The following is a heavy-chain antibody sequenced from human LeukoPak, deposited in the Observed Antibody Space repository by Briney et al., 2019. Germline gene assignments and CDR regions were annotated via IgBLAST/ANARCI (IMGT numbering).Heavy chain of an antibody. Sequence: GGSLRLSCAASGFTFSSYGMHWVRQAPGKGLEWVAVISYDGSNKYYADSVKGRFTISRDNSKNTLYLQMNSLRAEDTAVYYCAKSLGDYGDYGRDPWGPPYYYYGMDVWGQGTTVTVSS. CDR1: GFTFSSYG. J-gene: IGHJ6*02. CDR3: AKSLGDYGDYGRDPWGPPYYYYGMDV. CDR2: ISYDGSNK. D-gene: IGHD4-17*01. V-gene: IGHV3-30*18.